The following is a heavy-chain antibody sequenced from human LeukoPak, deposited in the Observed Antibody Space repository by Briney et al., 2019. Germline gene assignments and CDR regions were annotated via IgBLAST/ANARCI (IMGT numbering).Heavy chain of an antibody. J-gene: IGHJ6*03. CDR1: GDSISSYY. Sequence: PSETLSLTCTVPGDSISSYYWSWIRRPPGKGLEWVGYIHYSGSTHYNPSLKSRVNISVDTSKNQVSLKLRSVTAADTAVYYCARTTEGYAGGPGYSYYYYMDVWGKGTTVTISS. CDR2: IHYSGST. CDR3: ARTTEGYAGGPGYSYYYYMDV. V-gene: IGHV4-59*01. D-gene: IGHD5-12*01.